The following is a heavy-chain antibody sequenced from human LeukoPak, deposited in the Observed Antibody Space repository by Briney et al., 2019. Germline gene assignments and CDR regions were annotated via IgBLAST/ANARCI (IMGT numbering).Heavy chain of an antibody. CDR3: ARVGGIDDILPKGEVPYYFDY. D-gene: IGHD3-9*01. Sequence: SETLSLTCTVSGGPISSYYWSWIRQPPGKGLEWIGYIYYSGSTNYNPSLKSRVTISVDTSKNQFSLKLSSVTAADTAVYYCARVGGIDDILPKGEVPYYFDYWGQGTLVTVFS. J-gene: IGHJ4*02. V-gene: IGHV4-59*01. CDR2: IYYSGST. CDR1: GGPISSYY.